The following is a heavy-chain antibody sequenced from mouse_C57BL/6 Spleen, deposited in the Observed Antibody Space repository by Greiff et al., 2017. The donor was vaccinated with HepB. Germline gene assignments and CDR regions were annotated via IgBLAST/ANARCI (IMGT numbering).Heavy chain of an antibody. CDR2: INYDGSST. Sequence: EVKLVESEGGLVQPGSSMKLSCTASGFTFSDYYMAWVRQVPEKGLEWVANINYDGSSTYYLDSLKSRFIISRDNAKNILYLHMSSLKSEDTATYYCARETPDSSGDDDWGKGTTLTV. CDR3: ARETPDSSGDDD. CDR1: GFTFSDYY. V-gene: IGHV5-16*01. J-gene: IGHJ2*01. D-gene: IGHD3-2*02.